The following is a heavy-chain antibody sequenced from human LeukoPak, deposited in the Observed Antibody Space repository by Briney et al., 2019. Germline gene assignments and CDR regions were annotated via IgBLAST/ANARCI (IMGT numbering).Heavy chain of an antibody. V-gene: IGHV4-38-2*01. CDR1: GYSISSGYY. CDR2: IYHSGST. Sequence: EXXSLTCAVSGYSISSGYYWGWSRQPPGRGLEWIGSIYHSGSTYHNPSLKSRVTISVDTSKNQFSLKLSSVTAADTAVYYCARLTGYCSSTSCYYFDYWGQGTLVTVSS. J-gene: IGHJ4*02. D-gene: IGHD2-2*01. CDR3: ARLTGYCSSTSCYYFDY.